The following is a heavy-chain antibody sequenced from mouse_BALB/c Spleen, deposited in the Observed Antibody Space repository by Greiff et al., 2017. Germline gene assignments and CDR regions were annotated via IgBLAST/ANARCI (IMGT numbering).Heavy chain of an antibody. J-gene: IGHJ2*01. D-gene: IGHD1-1*01. CDR2: ISSGSSTI. Sequence: EVKLVESGGGLVQPGGSRKLSCAASGFTFSSFGMHWVRQAPEKGLEWVAYISSGSSTIYYADTVKGRFTISRDNPKNTLFLQMTSLRSEDTAMYYCARGGSSYWDFDYWGQGTTVTVSS. CDR1: GFTFSSFG. V-gene: IGHV5-17*02. CDR3: ARGGSSYWDFDY.